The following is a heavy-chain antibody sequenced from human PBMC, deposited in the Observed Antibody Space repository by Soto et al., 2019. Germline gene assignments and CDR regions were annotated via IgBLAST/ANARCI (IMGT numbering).Heavy chain of an antibody. V-gene: IGHV4-31*03. J-gene: IGHJ4*02. CDR2: IYDSVNT. CDR3: ARVDHRGYFAILTDY. Sequence: LSLTCTVSGDSLSSGGHYWSWIRQHPGKGLEWIGHIYDSVNTYYSPSLRSRVTISADMSKNQFSLNLRSVTAADTAVYYCARVDHRGYFAILTDYWGQGTLVTVS. CDR1: GDSLSSGGHY. D-gene: IGHD3-9*01.